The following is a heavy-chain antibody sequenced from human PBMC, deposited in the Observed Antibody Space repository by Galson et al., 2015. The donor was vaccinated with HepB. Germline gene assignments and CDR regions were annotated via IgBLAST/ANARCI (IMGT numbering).Heavy chain of an antibody. CDR3: ARAAFDSNSYWYFDL. Sequence: SLRLSCAASRFIFNNYGMHWVRQAPGKGLEWVALISYDGSNKCYADSVKGRFTISRDNAKNSLYLQMHSLRDEDTAVYYCARAAFDSNSYWYFDLWGRGTLVTVSS. V-gene: IGHV3-30*03. J-gene: IGHJ2*01. CDR2: ISYDGSNK. CDR1: RFIFNNYG. D-gene: IGHD3-22*01.